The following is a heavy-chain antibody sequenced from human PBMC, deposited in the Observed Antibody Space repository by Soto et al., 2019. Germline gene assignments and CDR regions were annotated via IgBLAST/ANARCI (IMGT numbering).Heavy chain of an antibody. V-gene: IGHV3-21*01. CDR2: ISSSSSYI. CDR1: GFTFSSYS. J-gene: IGHJ6*02. Sequence: EVQLVESGGGLVKPGVSLRLSCAASGFTFSSYSMTWVRQAPGKGVEWVSSISSSSSYIYYADSVKGRFTISRDSAKNSLYLQMNSLRAEDTAVYYCASEQWAGGMDVWGQGTTVTVSS. D-gene: IGHD6-19*01. CDR3: ASEQWAGGMDV.